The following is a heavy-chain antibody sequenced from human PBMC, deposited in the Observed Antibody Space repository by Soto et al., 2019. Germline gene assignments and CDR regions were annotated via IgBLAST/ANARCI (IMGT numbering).Heavy chain of an antibody. Sequence: QVQLVQSGAEVKKPGASVKVSCKASGYTFTSYAMHWVRQAPGQRLEWMGWINAGNGNTKYSQKFQGRVTITRDTSASTAYMERSSLRSEATAVYYCARDLRVGAASDYWGQGTLVTVSS. CDR2: INAGNGNT. V-gene: IGHV1-3*01. J-gene: IGHJ4*02. CDR3: ARDLRVGAASDY. CDR1: GYTFTSYA. D-gene: IGHD1-26*01.